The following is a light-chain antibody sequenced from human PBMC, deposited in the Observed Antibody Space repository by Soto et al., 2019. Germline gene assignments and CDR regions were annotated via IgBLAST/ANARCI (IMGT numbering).Light chain of an antibody. CDR1: QSVLYNSNNKNY. V-gene: IGKV4-1*01. Sequence: DIVMTQSPDSLAVSLGERATINCKSSQSVLYNSNNKNYLAWYQQKPGQPPKLIIYWASTRESGVSDRFSGSGSGTDFTRTISSLQAEDVAVYYCQQYYNTPSYTFGQGTKLDIK. J-gene: IGKJ2*01. CDR3: QQYYNTPSYT. CDR2: WAS.